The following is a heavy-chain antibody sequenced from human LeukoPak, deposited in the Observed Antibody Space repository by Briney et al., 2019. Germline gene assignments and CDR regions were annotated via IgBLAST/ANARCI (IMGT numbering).Heavy chain of an antibody. J-gene: IGHJ3*02. CDR1: GFTFGSYA. CDR3: AKDRRRDGYNSDAFDI. V-gene: IGHV3-23*01. CDR2: ISGSGGST. Sequence: GGSLRLSCAASGFTFGSYAMSWVRQAPGKGLEWVSAISGSGGSTYYADSVKGRFTISRDNSKNTLYLQMNSLRAEDTAVYYCAKDRRRDGYNSDAFDIWGQGTMVTVSS. D-gene: IGHD5-24*01.